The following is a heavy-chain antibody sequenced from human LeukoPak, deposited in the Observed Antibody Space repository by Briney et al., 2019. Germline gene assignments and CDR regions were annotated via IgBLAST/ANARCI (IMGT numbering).Heavy chain of an antibody. V-gene: IGHV3-23*01. Sequence: GGSLRLSCAASGFTFSSYAMSWVRQAQGKGLEWVSAISGSGGSTYYADSVKGRFTISRDNSKNTLYLQMNSLRAEDTAVYYCAKDSRGSTAPYYFDYWGQGTLVTVSS. CDR2: ISGSGGST. CDR1: GFTFSSYA. D-gene: IGHD1-1*01. J-gene: IGHJ4*02. CDR3: AKDSRGSTAPYYFDY.